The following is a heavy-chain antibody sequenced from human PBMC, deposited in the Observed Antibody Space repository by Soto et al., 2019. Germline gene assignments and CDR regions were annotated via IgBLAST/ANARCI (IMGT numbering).Heavy chain of an antibody. Sequence: PGESLKISCKGSGYSFTSYWIGWVRQMPGKGLEWMGIIYPGDSDTRYSPSFQGQVTISADKSISTAYLQWSGLKASDTAMYYCARCTAAHYYYYGMDVWGQGTTVTVS. J-gene: IGHJ6*02. CDR3: ARCTAAHYYYYGMDV. V-gene: IGHV5-51*01. CDR2: IYPGDSDT. CDR1: GYSFTSYW. D-gene: IGHD6-6*01.